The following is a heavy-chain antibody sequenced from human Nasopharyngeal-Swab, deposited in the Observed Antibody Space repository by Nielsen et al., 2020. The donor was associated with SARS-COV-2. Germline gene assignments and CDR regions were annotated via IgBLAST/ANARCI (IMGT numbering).Heavy chain of an antibody. J-gene: IGHJ6*02. CDR2: FYYSGSA. V-gene: IGHV4-39*01. Sequence: SETLSLTCTVSGASISSSTYYWAWIRQAPGRGLEWIGSFYYSGSAYYNPSLKSRVTISVDTSRNDLSLKLSSVTAADTAVYYCARHPVDGRLWVRGVMKEYGMDVWGQGTTVIAS. CDR1: GASISSSTYY. D-gene: IGHD3-10*01. CDR3: ARHPVDGRLWVRGVMKEYGMDV.